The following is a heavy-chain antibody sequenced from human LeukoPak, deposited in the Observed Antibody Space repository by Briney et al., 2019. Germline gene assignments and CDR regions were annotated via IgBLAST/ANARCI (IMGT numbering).Heavy chain of an antibody. Sequence: GGSLRVSCAVARFTFSNYGMSWVRQAPGKGLEWVSGISGSGGSTYYADSVKGRFTISRDNSKNTLYLQMNSLTADDTAVYYCAKGHSDYGTGFDLWGQGTLVTVPS. D-gene: IGHD4-17*01. CDR1: RFTFSNYG. CDR3: AKGHSDYGTGFDL. J-gene: IGHJ4*02. V-gene: IGHV3-23*01. CDR2: ISGSGGST.